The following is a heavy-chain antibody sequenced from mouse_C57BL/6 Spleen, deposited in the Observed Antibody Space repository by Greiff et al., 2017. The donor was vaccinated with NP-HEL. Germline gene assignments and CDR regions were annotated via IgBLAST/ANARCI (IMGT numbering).Heavy chain of an antibody. V-gene: IGHV1-54*01. D-gene: IGHD1-1*01. J-gene: IGHJ2*01. CDR3: ARGTVVAVFDY. CDR2: INPGSGGT. CDR1: GYSFTNYL. Sequence: VQLQQSGAELVRPGTSVKVSCKASGYSFTNYLIELVKQRPGQGLEWIGVINPGSGGTNYNEKFKGKATLTADKSSSTAYMQLSSLRSEDSAVYVCARGTVVAVFDYWGQGTTLTVSS.